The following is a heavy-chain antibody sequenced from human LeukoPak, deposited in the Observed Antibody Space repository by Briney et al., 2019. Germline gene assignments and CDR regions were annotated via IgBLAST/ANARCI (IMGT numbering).Heavy chain of an antibody. CDR3: ARDPYDTSANDAFDI. V-gene: IGHV4-61*02. J-gene: IGHJ3*02. CDR1: GGSISSGTYY. Sequence: PSQTLSLTCTVSGGSISSGTYYWNWLRQPAGTGLEWLGRIYTSGSTNYNPSLKSRVTISVDTYKNQFSLKLTSVTAADTAMYYCARDPYDTSANDAFDIWDQGTMVSVSS. CDR2: IYTSGST. D-gene: IGHD3-22*01.